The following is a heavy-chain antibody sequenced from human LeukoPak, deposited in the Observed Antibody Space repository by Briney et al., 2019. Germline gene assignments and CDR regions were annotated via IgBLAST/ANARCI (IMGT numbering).Heavy chain of an antibody. CDR3: ARDTLLWFGEQPDY. V-gene: IGHV1-18*04. CDR2: ISAYNGNT. D-gene: IGHD3-10*01. J-gene: IGHJ4*01. Sequence: ASVKVSCKASGHTFTSYGISWVRQAPGQGLEWMGWISAYNGNTNYAQKLQGRVTMTTDTATSTAYMELRSLRSDDTAVYYCARDTLLWFGEQPDYWGQGTLVTGSS. CDR1: GHTFTSYG.